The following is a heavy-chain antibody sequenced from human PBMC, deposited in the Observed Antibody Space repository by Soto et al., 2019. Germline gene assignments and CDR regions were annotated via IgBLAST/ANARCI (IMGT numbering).Heavy chain of an antibody. V-gene: IGHV3-66*01. CDR3: ARVSFLTTVTTVDAFDI. CDR1: GFTVSSNY. Sequence: EVQLVESGGGLVQPGGSLRLSCAASGFTVSSNYMSWVRQAPGKGLEWVSVIYSGGSTYYADSVKGRFTISRDHSKNTLCLKMNSLRAEDTAVYYCARVSFLTTVTTVDAFDIWGQGTMVTVSS. D-gene: IGHD4-17*01. J-gene: IGHJ3*02. CDR2: IYSGGST.